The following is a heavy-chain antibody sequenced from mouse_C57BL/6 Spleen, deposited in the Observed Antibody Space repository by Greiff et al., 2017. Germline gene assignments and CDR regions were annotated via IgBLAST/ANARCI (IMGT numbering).Heavy chain of an antibody. Sequence: VHVKQSGPVLVKPGASVKMSCKASGYTFTDYYMNWVKQSHGKSLEWIGVINPYNGGTSYNQKFKGKATLTVDKSSSTAYMELNSLTSEDSAVYYCARSIYDGPAWFAYWGQGTLVTVSA. J-gene: IGHJ3*01. D-gene: IGHD2-3*01. CDR1: GYTFTDYY. CDR2: INPYNGGT. CDR3: ARSIYDGPAWFAY. V-gene: IGHV1-19*01.